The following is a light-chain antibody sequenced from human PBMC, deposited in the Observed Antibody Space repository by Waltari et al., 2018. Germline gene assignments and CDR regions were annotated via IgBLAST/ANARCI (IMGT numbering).Light chain of an antibody. CDR1: QSISTY. J-gene: IGKJ1*01. V-gene: IGKV1-39*01. CDR3: QQSYNNPRA. Sequence: DIQMTQSPSSLSASVGDRVTITCRASQSISTYLNWYQQKPGKAPNLMIYAASTLQSGVPSRFSGSGSETDFTLTISSLQPEDFATYYCQQSYNNPRAFGQGTKVEIK. CDR2: AAS.